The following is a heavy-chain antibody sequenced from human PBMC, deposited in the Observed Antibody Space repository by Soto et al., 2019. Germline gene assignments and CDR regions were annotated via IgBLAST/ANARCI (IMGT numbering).Heavy chain of an antibody. CDR2: IGSSGGGT. J-gene: IGHJ6*02. Sequence: GGSLRLSCGASGFTLSSYDMSWVRLAPGKGLEWVSVIGSSGGGTYYADSVKGRFTISRDNSKLYLQMSRLRAEDTALYMCVRHAKLTSVTANVGYYYGLDIWGQGTTVTVSS. CDR1: GFTLSSYD. V-gene: IGHV3-23*01. D-gene: IGHD4-4*01. CDR3: VRHAKLTSVTANVGYYYGLDI.